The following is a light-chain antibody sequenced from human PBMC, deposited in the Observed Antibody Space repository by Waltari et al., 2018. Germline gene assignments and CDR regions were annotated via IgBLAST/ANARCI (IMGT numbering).Light chain of an antibody. Sequence: QSVLTQPPSRSGTPGQMVTISCAGNMSNLGHNSVSWYQQVPGTAPTIVIYYSSHRPSGVPDRFSGSKSGTSASLAISGLLAEDEADYFCAAWDGSLSAYVFGTGTRVTVL. CDR1: MSNLGHNS. CDR3: AAWDGSLSAYV. V-gene: IGLV1-44*01. J-gene: IGLJ1*01. CDR2: YSS.